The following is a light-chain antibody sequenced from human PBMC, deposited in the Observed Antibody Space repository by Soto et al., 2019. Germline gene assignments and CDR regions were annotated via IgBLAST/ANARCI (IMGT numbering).Light chain of an antibody. CDR3: QQYGGSPRT. J-gene: IGKJ1*01. Sequence: ETVMTQSPATLSVSPGEGATLSCRASQSISSNFLAWYQQKRGQAPRLLIHGASNRATGIPDRFSGSGSGTDFTLTITRLEPEDFAVYYCQQYGGSPRTFGQGTKVDIK. V-gene: IGKV3-20*01. CDR1: QSISSNF. CDR2: GAS.